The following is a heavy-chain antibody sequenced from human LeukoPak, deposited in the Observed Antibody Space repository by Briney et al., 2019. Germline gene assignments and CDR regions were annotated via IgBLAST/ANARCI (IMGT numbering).Heavy chain of an antibody. V-gene: IGHV3-66*01. CDR3: ALSSSWPGYFDY. CDR1: GFTVSDNY. CDR2: IHSDGST. J-gene: IGHJ4*02. D-gene: IGHD6-13*01. Sequence: PGGSQRLSCAASGFTVSDNYMSWVRQAPGKGLEWVSAIHSDGSTFYADSVKGRFTISRDNSKNTLYLQMNSLRVEDTAMYYCALSSSWPGYFDYWGQGTLVTVSS.